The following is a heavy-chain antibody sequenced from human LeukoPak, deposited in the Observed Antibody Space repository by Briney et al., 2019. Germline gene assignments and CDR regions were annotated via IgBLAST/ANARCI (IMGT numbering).Heavy chain of an antibody. Sequence: GGSLRLSCAASGFTFRTYEMNWVRQAPGKGLEWVSYMSSGGSTIYYADSVKGRFTISRDNAKNTLYLQMNSLRAEDTAVYYCATPRGSGSYLAFDYWGQGTLVTVSS. CDR2: MSSGGSTI. CDR3: ATPRGSGSYLAFDY. V-gene: IGHV3-48*03. CDR1: GFTFRTYE. J-gene: IGHJ4*02. D-gene: IGHD1-26*01.